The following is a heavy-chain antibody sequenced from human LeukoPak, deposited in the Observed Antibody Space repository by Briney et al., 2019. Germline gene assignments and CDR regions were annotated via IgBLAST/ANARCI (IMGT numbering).Heavy chain of an antibody. J-gene: IGHJ3*02. V-gene: IGHV4-34*01. Sequence: SETLSLTCAVYGGSFSGYYWSWIRQPPGKGLERIGEINHSGSTNYNPSLKSRVTISVDTSKNQFSLKLSSVTAADTAVYYCARPRGRGAFDIWGQGTMVTVSS. CDR1: GGSFSGYY. CDR3: ARPRGRGAFDI. CDR2: INHSGST.